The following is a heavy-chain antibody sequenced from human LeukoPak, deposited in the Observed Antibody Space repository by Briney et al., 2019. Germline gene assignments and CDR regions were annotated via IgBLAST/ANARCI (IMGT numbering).Heavy chain of an antibody. CDR1: GGSISSSSYY. D-gene: IGHD6-19*01. J-gene: IGHJ5*02. Sequence: SETLSLTCTVSGGSISSSSYYWGWIRQPPGKGLEWIGSIYYSGSTYYNPSLKSRVTISVDTSKNQFSLKLSSVTAADTAVYYCARHEGSGWFLTNWFDPWGQGTLVTVSS. CDR2: IYYSGST. CDR3: ARHEGSGWFLTNWFDP. V-gene: IGHV4-39*01.